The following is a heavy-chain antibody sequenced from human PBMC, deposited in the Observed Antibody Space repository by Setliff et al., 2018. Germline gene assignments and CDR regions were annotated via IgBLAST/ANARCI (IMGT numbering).Heavy chain of an antibody. V-gene: IGHV1-18*01. Sequence: ASVKVSCKASGYTFNNYGITWVRQAPGQGLEWMGWINNYSSNTLYSQRFQDRITISRDTSATTVHMELSSLRSDDTAVYYCARTSTSGPHYDYWGQGTLVTVSS. CDR3: ARTSTSGPHYDY. D-gene: IGHD2-8*02. CDR2: INNYSSNT. J-gene: IGHJ4*02. CDR1: GYTFNNYG.